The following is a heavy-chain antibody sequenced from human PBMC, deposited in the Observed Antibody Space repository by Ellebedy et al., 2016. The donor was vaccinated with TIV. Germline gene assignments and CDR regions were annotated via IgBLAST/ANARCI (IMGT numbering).Heavy chain of an antibody. D-gene: IGHD2-21*02. CDR1: GGSIISYY. CDR3: ARHRYGGDTIYDS. CDR2: IYYSGTT. Sequence: MPSETLSLTCTVSGGSIISYYWAWIRQPAGKGLEWIGYIYYSGTTNYNPSLKSRVTIFVDTSKNQFSLMLSSVIAADTAVYYCARHRYGGDTIYDSWGQGALVTVSS. J-gene: IGHJ4*02. V-gene: IGHV4-59*08.